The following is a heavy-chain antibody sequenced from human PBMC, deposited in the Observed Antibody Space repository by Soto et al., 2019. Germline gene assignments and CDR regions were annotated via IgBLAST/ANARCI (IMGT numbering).Heavy chain of an antibody. J-gene: IGHJ4*02. CDR2: IFYSGST. V-gene: IGHV4-31*03. CDR1: GGSINSGGYY. D-gene: IGHD3-10*01. CDR3: ARVGGSGSPFDN. Sequence: QVQLQESGPGLVKPSQTLSLTCTVSGGSINSGGYYWSWIRQHPGKGLEWIGYIFYSGSTYYNPSLKSRXXIXVXXAKNQFSLKLSSVTAADTAVYYCARVGGSGSPFDNWGQGTLVTVSS.